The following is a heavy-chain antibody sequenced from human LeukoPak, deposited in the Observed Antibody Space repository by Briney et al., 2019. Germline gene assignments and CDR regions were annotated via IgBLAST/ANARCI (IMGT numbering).Heavy chain of an antibody. D-gene: IGHD3-10*01. Sequence: GESLRISFKGSGYNFTRYWIVLVRQMPGKGLEWMGIIYPGGSDTKYSPSFQGQGNISADKSISTAYLQWSSLKASDTAMYYCARSLMVRGVIRGFDPWGQGTLVTVSS. CDR1: GYNFTRYW. CDR3: ARSLMVRGVIRGFDP. J-gene: IGHJ5*02. CDR2: IYPGGSDT. V-gene: IGHV5-51*01.